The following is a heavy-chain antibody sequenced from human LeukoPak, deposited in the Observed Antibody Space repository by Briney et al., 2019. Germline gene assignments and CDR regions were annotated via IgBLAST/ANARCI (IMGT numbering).Heavy chain of an antibody. CDR2: INHSGST. Sequence: PSETLSLTCAVYGGSFSGYYWSWIRQPPGKGLEWIGEINHSGSTNYNPSLKSRVTISVDTSKNQFSLKLSSVTAADTAVYYCARQIWSGYLAVFDYWGQGTLVTVSS. CDR3: ARQIWSGYLAVFDY. CDR1: GGSFSGYY. J-gene: IGHJ4*02. D-gene: IGHD3-3*01. V-gene: IGHV4-34*01.